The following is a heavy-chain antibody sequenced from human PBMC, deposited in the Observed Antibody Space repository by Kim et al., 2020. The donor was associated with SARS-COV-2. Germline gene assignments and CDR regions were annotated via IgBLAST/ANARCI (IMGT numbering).Heavy chain of an antibody. V-gene: IGHV4-39*01. CDR3: ARQGGSYWGGFDY. J-gene: IGHJ4*02. D-gene: IGHD1-26*01. CDR1: GGSISSSSYY. CDR2: IYYSGST. Sequence: SETLSLTCTVSGGSISSSSYYWGWIRQPPGKGLEWIGSIYYSGSTYYNPSLKSRVTISVDTSKNQFSLKLSSVTAADTAVYYCARQGGSYWGGFDYWGQG.